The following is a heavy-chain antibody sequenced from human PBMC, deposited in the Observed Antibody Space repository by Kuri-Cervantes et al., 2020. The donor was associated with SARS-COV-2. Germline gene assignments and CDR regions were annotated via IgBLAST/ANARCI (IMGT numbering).Heavy chain of an antibody. CDR1: EFSLRNNGVG. D-gene: IGHD3-10*01. CDR2: IYWNDDK. CDR3: AHAYGSGSYPTFDY. Sequence: SGPTLVKPTQTLTLTCTLSEFSLRNNGVGVGWIRQSPGKALEWLALIYWNDDKRYSPSLKSRLTITKDTSKNQVVLTMTNMDPVDTATYYCAHAYGSGSYPTFDYWGQATLVTVSS. J-gene: IGHJ4*02. V-gene: IGHV2-5*01.